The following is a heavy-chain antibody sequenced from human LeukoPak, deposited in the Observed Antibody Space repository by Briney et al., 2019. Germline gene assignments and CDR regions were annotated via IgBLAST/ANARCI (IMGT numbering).Heavy chain of an antibody. V-gene: IGHV1-69*13. J-gene: IGHJ6*02. CDR3: ASGDSGRYYNFHDYYYGMDV. Sequence: SVKVSCKASGGTFSSYAISWVRQAPGQGLEWMGGIIPIFGTANCAQKFQGRVTITADESTSTAYMELSRLRSEDTAVYYCASGDSGRYYNFHDYYYGMDVWGQGPTVTVSS. D-gene: IGHD1-26*01. CDR2: IIPIFGTA. CDR1: GGTFSSYA.